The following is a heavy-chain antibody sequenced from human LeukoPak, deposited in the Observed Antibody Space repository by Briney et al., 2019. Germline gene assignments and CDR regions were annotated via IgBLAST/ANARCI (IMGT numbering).Heavy chain of an antibody. CDR3: ARELTGDPDCYYYYYMDV. CDR2: IIPNFGTA. Sequence: SVKVSCKASGGTFSSYAISWVRQAPGQGLEWMGGIIPNFGTANYAQKFQGRVTITRNTSISTAYMELSCLRSEDTAVYCCARELTGDPDCYYYYYMDVWGKGTTVTVSS. J-gene: IGHJ6*03. D-gene: IGHD1-14*01. CDR1: GGTFSSYA. V-gene: IGHV1-69*05.